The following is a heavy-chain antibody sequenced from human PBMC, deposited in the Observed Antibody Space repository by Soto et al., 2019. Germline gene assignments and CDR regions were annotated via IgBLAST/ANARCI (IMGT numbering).Heavy chain of an antibody. CDR2: ISHDGTYR. D-gene: IGHD1-26*01. CDR3: GTDVAVGVTLGTMDY. V-gene: IGHV3-30-3*01. Sequence: QVQLVESGGGVVQPGTSLRLSCAASGFTFSGHAMHWVRQAPGKGLDWVAAISHDGTYRDYAASVKGRFTMSRDNSKNTVHLQMDRLRVEDTAVYKGGTDVAVGVTLGTMDYWGQGTQVTVSS. CDR1: GFTFSGHA. J-gene: IGHJ4*02.